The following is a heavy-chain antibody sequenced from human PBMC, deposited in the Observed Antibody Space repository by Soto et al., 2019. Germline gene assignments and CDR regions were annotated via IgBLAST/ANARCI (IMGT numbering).Heavy chain of an antibody. J-gene: IGHJ4*02. D-gene: IGHD5-18*01. CDR2: ISSSGSTI. CDR3: ARGRYSYRVFGY. V-gene: IGHV3-11*01. Sequence: VGSLRLSCAASGFTFSDYYMSWLRQAPGKGLEWVSYISSSGSTIYHADSVKGRFTISRDNAKNSLYLQMNSLRAEDTAVYYCARGRYSYRVFGYWGQGTLVTVSS. CDR1: GFTFSDYY.